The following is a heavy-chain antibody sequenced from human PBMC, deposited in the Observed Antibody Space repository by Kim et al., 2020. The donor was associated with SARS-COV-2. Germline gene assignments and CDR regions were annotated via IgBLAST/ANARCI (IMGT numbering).Heavy chain of an antibody. V-gene: IGHV3-23*01. CDR3: AKWGSRLHAFDI. D-gene: IGHD2-15*01. J-gene: IGHJ3*02. Sequence: YYADSGKGRFTCSRDNSKNTLYLQMNSLRAEDTAVYCCAKWGSRLHAFDIWGQGTMVTVSS.